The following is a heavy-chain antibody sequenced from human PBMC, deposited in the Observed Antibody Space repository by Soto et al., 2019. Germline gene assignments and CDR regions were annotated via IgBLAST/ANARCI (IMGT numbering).Heavy chain of an antibody. CDR1: GFTFGYYN. Sequence: DVQLVESGGGLVQPGVSLRLSCAASGFTFGYYNMHWVRQAPGKGLEWVSFVRSSGDDTYYADSVKGRFTISRDNAKDSLYLQMNSLREEDTAVYYCARDSESSSSSDFDFWGQGALVTVSS. J-gene: IGHJ4*02. CDR3: ARDSESSSSSDFDF. CDR2: VRSSGDDT. D-gene: IGHD1-26*01. V-gene: IGHV3-48*02.